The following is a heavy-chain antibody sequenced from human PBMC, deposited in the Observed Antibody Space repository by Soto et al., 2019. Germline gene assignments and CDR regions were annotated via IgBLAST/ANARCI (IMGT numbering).Heavy chain of an antibody. CDR3: ARGRSSPDFDP. V-gene: IGHV1-69*01. J-gene: IGHJ5*02. CDR2: LIPIFGAT. CDR1: GGTFTNYV. Sequence: QVQLVQSGAEVRKPGSSVKVSCKISGGTFTNYVISWLRQAPGQGLEWMGGLIPIFGATNLAQKFQGRVTITADESTSTVNMELSGLTSEDTAVYYCARGRSSPDFDPWGQGTLVTVSS. D-gene: IGHD6-6*01.